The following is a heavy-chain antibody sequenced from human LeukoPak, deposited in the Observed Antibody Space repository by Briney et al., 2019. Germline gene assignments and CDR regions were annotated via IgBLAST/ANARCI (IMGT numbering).Heavy chain of an antibody. J-gene: IGHJ4*02. Sequence: SETLSLTCTVSGGSISSYYWSWIRQPPGKGLEWIGYIYYSGSTSYNPSLKSRVTISVDTSKNQFSLKLSSVTAADTAVYYCARGALGGYNKFDYWGQGTLVTVSS. CDR1: GGSISSYY. V-gene: IGHV4-59*01. CDR3: ARGALGGYNKFDY. CDR2: IYYSGST. D-gene: IGHD5-24*01.